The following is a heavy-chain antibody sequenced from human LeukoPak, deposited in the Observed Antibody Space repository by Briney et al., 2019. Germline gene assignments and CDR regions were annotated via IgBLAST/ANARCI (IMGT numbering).Heavy chain of an antibody. J-gene: IGHJ4*02. D-gene: IGHD4-23*01. CDR1: GFTFSSYW. CDR3: VTHEVTVVTRSTFDY. Sequence: HPGGSLRLSCAASGFTFSSYWMSWVRQAPGKGLEWVANIKQDGSEKYYVDSVKGRFTISRDNAKNSLYLQMHSLRVEDTAVYYCVTHEVTVVTRSTFDYWGQGTLVTVSS. CDR2: IKQDGSEK. V-gene: IGHV3-7*01.